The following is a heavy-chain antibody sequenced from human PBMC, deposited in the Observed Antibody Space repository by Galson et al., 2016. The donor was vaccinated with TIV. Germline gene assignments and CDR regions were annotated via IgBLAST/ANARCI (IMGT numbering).Heavy chain of an antibody. J-gene: IGHJ3*01. D-gene: IGHD4-23*01. CDR2: ITYTSATI. Sequence: SLRLSCAASGFTFSSWHMDWVRQAPGEGLEWISFITYTSATIYYADSVKGRFTVSRDNARNLLHLQMNSLSAEDTAVYYCARPGNYDGDRRGAFDLWGQGTMVTVS. CDR3: ARPGNYDGDRRGAFDL. V-gene: IGHV3-48*04. CDR1: GFTFSSWH.